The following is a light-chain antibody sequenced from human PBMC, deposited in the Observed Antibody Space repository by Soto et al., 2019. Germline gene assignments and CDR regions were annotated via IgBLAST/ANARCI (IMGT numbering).Light chain of an antibody. J-gene: IGKJ2*01. V-gene: IGKV3-11*01. CDR2: EAS. CDR3: HQRNNWPYT. Sequence: EIVLTQSPATLSLSPGERATLSCRASESVSTFLAWYQQKPGQAPRLLIYEASSRATGIPARFSGGGSGTVFTLTISRLEPEDFAVYYCHQRNNWPYTFGQGTKLEI. CDR1: ESVSTF.